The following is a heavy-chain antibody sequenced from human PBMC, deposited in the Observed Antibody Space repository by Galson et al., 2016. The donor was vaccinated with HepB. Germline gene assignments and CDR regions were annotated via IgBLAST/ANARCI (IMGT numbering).Heavy chain of an antibody. Sequence: SLRLSCAASGFTFSDHYMDWVRQAPGRGLEWVGRSRNKASSYTTEYAASVKGRFTISRDVSKNSMYLQMNSLRAEDTAVYYCARRVAVAGIYYFDYWGRGTLFTVSA. CDR1: GFTFSDHY. J-gene: IGHJ4*01. D-gene: IGHD6-19*01. CDR2: SRNKASSYTT. CDR3: ARRVAVAGIYYFDY. V-gene: IGHV3-72*01.